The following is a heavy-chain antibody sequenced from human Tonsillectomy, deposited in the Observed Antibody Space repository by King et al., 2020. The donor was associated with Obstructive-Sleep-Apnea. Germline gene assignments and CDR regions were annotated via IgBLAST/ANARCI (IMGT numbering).Heavy chain of an antibody. J-gene: IGHJ4*02. CDR3: ARSSSYYYDSSGYLVDY. D-gene: IGHD3-22*01. CDR1: GYSFTSYW. Sequence: VQSGAEVKKPGESLRISCKGSGYSFTSYWISWVRQMPGKGLEWMGRIDPSDSYTNYSPSFQGHVTISADKSISTAYLQWSSLKASDTAMYYCARSSSYYYDSSGYLVDYWGQGTLVTVSS. CDR2: IDPSDSYT. V-gene: IGHV5-10-1*01.